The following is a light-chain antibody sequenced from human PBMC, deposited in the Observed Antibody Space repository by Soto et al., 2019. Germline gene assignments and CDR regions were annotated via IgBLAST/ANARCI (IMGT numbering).Light chain of an antibody. J-gene: IGKJ2*01. V-gene: IGKV3-15*01. CDR1: QSVSSN. CDR3: QHYNNWPFT. CDR2: GAS. Sequence: EIVMTQSPATLSVSPGERATLSCRAGQSVSSNLAWYQQKPGQAPTLLFYGASARATGIPVRFSGSRSGTEFTLTISSLQSEDFAVYYCQHYNNWPFTFGQGTKLEIK.